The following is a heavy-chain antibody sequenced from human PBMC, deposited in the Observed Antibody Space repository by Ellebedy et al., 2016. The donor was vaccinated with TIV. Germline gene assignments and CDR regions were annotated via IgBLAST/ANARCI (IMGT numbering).Heavy chain of an antibody. CDR2: IYHSGST. Sequence: MPSETLSLTCAVSGGSIRNDNWWSWVRQPPGKGLEWIGEIYHSGSTNYNPSLKSRVTISVDKSKNQLSLKLSSGTAADTAVYYCARGAYEVITTLQYWGQGTLVRVSS. CDR1: GGSIRNDNW. CDR3: ARGAYEVITTLQY. D-gene: IGHD3-22*01. J-gene: IGHJ4*02. V-gene: IGHV4-4*02.